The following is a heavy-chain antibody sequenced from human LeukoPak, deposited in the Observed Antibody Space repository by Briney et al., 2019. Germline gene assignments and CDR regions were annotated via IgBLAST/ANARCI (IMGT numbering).Heavy chain of an antibody. CDR2: ISAYNGDT. V-gene: IGHV1-18*01. CDR3: ARDPTNTSGYYAYFDY. J-gene: IGHJ4*02. CDR1: GGTFSSYA. Sequence: AWVKVSCKASGGTFSSYAISWVRQAPGQGLEWMGWISAYNGDTHYAQNLQGRVTMTTDTSTSTAYMELRSLRSDDTAVYYCARDPTNTSGYYAYFDYWGQGTLVTVSS. D-gene: IGHD5-12*01.